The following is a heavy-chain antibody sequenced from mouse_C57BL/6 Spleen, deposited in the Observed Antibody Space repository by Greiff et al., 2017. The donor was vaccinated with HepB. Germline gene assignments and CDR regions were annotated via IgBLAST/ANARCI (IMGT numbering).Heavy chain of an antibody. CDR3: ARNGDGYAMDY. D-gene: IGHD2-3*01. J-gene: IGHJ4*01. V-gene: IGHV1-82*01. Sequence: QVQLQQSGPELVKPGASVKISCKASGYAFSSSWMNWVKQRPGQGLEWIGRIYPGDGDTNYNGKFKGKATLTADKSSSTAYMQLSSLTSEDSAVYFCARNGDGYAMDYWGQGTSVTVSS. CDR2: IYPGDGDT. CDR1: GYAFSSSW.